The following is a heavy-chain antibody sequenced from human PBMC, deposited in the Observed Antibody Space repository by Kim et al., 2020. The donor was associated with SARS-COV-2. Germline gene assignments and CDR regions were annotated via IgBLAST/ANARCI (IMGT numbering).Heavy chain of an antibody. J-gene: IGHJ4*02. CDR3: ARDPNVGTAMVDC. D-gene: IGHD5-18*01. CDR2: ISSSSSYI. CDR1: GFTFSSYS. V-gene: IGHV3-21*01. Sequence: GGSLRLSCAASGFTFSSYSMNWVRQAPGKGLEWVSSISSSSSYIYYADSVKGRFTISRDNAKNSLYLQMNSLRAEDTAVYYCARDPNVGTAMVDCWGQGTLVTVSP.